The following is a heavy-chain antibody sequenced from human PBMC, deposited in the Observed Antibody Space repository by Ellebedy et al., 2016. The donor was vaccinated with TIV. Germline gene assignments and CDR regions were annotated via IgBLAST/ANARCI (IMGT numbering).Heavy chain of an antibody. CDR1: GFTFSDYY. Sequence: GESLKISCAASGFTFSDYYMDWVRQAPGKGLEWVGRIRNKPNSYTTEYAASVKGRFTISRDDSKNSLYLQMNSLKTEDTAVYYCARVGGGWDHDALDIWGQGTMVTVSS. V-gene: IGHV3-72*01. CDR2: IRNKPNSYTT. J-gene: IGHJ3*02. CDR3: ARVGGGWDHDALDI. D-gene: IGHD6-19*01.